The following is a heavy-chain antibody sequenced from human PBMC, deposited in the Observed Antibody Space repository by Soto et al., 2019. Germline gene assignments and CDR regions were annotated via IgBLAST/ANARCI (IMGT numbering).Heavy chain of an antibody. D-gene: IGHD3-22*01. Sequence: QVQLQESGPGLVKPSETLSLTCAVSADSISSYYCMWIRQPPGKGLESIGYLYYGRSANYNPSLKSRVTLSVDTSTNQCSLTLSSMTAADMAVYYCALRSMAVVPEYWGQGTLVTVSS. CDR3: ALRSMAVVPEY. CDR1: ADSISSYY. J-gene: IGHJ4*02. CDR2: LYYGRSA. V-gene: IGHV4-59*01.